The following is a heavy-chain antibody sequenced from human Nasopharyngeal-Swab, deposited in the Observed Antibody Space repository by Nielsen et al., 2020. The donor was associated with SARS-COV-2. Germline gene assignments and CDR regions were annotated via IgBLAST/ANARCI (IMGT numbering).Heavy chain of an antibody. CDR2: ISGSGGST. J-gene: IGHJ6*02. CDR3: AKDDRRSQWLVDYYYGMDV. Sequence: GGSLRLSCAASGFTFSSYAMSWVRQAPGKGLEWVSAISGSGGSTCYADSVKGRFTISRDNSKNTLYLQMNSLRAEDTAVYYCAKDDRRSQWLVDYYYGMDVWGQGTTVTVSS. V-gene: IGHV3-23*01. CDR1: GFTFSSYA. D-gene: IGHD6-19*01.